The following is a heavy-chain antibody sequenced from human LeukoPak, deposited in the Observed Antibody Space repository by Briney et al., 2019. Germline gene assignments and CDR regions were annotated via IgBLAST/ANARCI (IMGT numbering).Heavy chain of an antibody. Sequence: SETLSLTCTVSGDSISSNTYYWGCIRHPPGEGLEWFGSVYYTGSTYYHPSLKSRVTIPVDTSKNQFSLKLSSVTAADTAVYYCARDIRIAARRGLDYWGQGTLVTVS. D-gene: IGHD6-6*01. CDR3: ARDIRIAARRGLDY. CDR1: GDSISSNTYY. V-gene: IGHV4-39*07. CDR2: VYYTGST. J-gene: IGHJ4*02.